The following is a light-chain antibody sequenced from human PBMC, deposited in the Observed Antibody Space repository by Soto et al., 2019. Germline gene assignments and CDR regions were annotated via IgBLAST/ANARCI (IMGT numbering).Light chain of an antibody. CDR3: QQYGSSPWT. CDR2: GPS. Sequence: ENVLTQSPDTLSLSPGDRATLSCRASQRVSTNYLAWYQQKPGQAPRLLIYGPSSRATGIPDRFRGSGSETDLSLTISRLEPEDFALYYCQQYGSSPWTFGQGTRVEIK. J-gene: IGKJ1*01. V-gene: IGKV3-20*01. CDR1: QRVSTNY.